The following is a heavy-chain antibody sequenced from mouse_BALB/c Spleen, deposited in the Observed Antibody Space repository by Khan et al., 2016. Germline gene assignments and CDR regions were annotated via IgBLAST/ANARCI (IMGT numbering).Heavy chain of an antibody. CDR1: GFTFTDYY. Sequence: EVELVESGGGLVQPGGSLRLSCATSGFTFTDYYMSWVRQPPGKALEWLGFIRNKANGYTTEYTASVKGRFTISRDNSQSILYLQMNTLRAEDSATYYCAVLDYGGQGTSVTVSS. J-gene: IGHJ4*01. V-gene: IGHV7-3*02. CDR3: AVLDY. CDR2: IRNKANGYTT.